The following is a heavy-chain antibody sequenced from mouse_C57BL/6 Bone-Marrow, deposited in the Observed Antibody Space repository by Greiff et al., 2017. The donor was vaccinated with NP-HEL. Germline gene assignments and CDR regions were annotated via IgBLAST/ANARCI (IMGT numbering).Heavy chain of an antibody. V-gene: IGHV7-3*01. J-gene: IGHJ4*01. D-gene: IGHD2-4*01. CDR2: IRNKANGYTI. CDR3: ARSIYYDYADDPFYGMDY. CDR1: GFTFTDYY. Sequence: EVQGVESGGGLVQPGGSLSLSCAASGFTFTDYYMSWVRQPPGKALEWVGFIRNKANGYTIEYSASVKGRFTISRDNSQSIRYLQMNALRAEDSATYYCARSIYYDYADDPFYGMDYWGQGTSVTVSS.